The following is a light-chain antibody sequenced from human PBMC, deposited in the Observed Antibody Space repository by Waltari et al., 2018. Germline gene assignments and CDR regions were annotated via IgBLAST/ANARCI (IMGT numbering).Light chain of an antibody. CDR3: QSYDSTTVV. CDR1: NGYIATNS. J-gene: IGLJ2*01. CDR2: ADA. V-gene: IGLV6-57*02. Sequence: FMLTQPHSVSESPGKTVIISCTGSNGYIATNSVQWYQQRPGSAPITVIYADAQRPSGVPDRFSGSIDSSSNSASLTISGLQTEDEGDYYCQSYDSTTVVFGGGTKLTVL.